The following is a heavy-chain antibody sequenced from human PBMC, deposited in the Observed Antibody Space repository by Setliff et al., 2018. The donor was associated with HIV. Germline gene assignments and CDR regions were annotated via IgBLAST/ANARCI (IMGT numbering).Heavy chain of an antibody. V-gene: IGHV1-8*02. Sequence: GASVKVSCKASGYTFTSYDINWVRQATGQGLEWMGWMNPNSGNTGYAQKFQGRVTMTRDASISTAYMELNTLKFEDTAVYYCARARRDSYDRGRRNHYYIDVWGKGTTVTVS. CDR2: MNPNSGNT. CDR1: GYTFTSYD. J-gene: IGHJ6*03. D-gene: IGHD3-22*01. CDR3: ARARRDSYDRGRRNHYYIDV.